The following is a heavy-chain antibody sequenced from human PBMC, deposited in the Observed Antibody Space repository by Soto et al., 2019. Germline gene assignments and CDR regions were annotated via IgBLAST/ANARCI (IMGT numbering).Heavy chain of an antibody. CDR3: AGALHSSGWYALDI. J-gene: IGHJ3*02. D-gene: IGHD6-19*01. CDR1: EITVSNNY. CDR2: IYSGGNT. V-gene: IGHV3-66*01. Sequence: GGSLRLSCAASEITVSNNYMNWVRQAPGKGLEWVSIIYSGGNTYYADSVKGRFTISRDNSKNSLFLQMNSLEAEDTAVYYCAGALHSSGWYALDIWGPGTMVTVSS.